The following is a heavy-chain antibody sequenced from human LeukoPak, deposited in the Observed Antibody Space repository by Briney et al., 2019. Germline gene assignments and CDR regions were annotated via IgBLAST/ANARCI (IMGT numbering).Heavy chain of an antibody. D-gene: IGHD2-2*01. CDR2: ISSSGSTI. J-gene: IGHJ4*02. CDR1: GFTFSDYY. V-gene: IGHV3-11*04. Sequence: PGGSLRLSCAASGFTFSDYYMSWIRQAPGKGLEWVSYISSSGSTIYYADSVKGRFTISRDNAKNSLYLQMNSLRAEDTAVYYCASRYAVVPAAHFDYWGQGTLVTVSS. CDR3: ASRYAVVPAAHFDY.